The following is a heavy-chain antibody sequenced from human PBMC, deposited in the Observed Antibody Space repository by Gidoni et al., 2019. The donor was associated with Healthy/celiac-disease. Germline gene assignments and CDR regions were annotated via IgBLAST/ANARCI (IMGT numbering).Heavy chain of an antibody. CDR2: IYYSGST. D-gene: IGHD3-3*01. J-gene: IGHJ6*03. CDR1: GGPISSSSYY. Sequence: QLQLQESGPGLVKPSETLSLTCTVSGGPISSSSYYWGWIRQPPGKGLEWIGSIYYSGSTYYNPSLKSRVTISVDTSKNQFSLKLSSVTAADTAVYYCAKYYDFWSGYYKPDYYYYMDVWGKGTTVTVSS. V-gene: IGHV4-39*01. CDR3: AKYYDFWSGYYKPDYYYYMDV.